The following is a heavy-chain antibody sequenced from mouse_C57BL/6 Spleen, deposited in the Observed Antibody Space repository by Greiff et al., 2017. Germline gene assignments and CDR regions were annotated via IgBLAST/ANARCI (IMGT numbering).Heavy chain of an antibody. CDR2: IDPSDSYT. CDR3: ARGDYYGSSSYYFDY. D-gene: IGHD1-1*01. Sequence: VQLQQPGAELVMPGASVKLSCKASGYTFTSYWMHWVKQRPGQGLEWIGEIDPSDSYTKYNQKFKGKSPLTVDKSSSTAYMPLSSLTSEDSAVFYCARGDYYGSSSYYFDYWGQGTTLTVSS. J-gene: IGHJ2*01. CDR1: GYTFTSYW. V-gene: IGHV1-69*01.